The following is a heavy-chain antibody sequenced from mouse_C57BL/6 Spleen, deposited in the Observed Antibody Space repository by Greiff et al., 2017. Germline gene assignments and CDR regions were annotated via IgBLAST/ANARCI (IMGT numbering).Heavy chain of an antibody. Sequence: EVKLVESGTVLARPGASVKMSCKTSGYTFTSYWMHWVKQRPGQGLEWIGAIYPGNSDTSYNQKFKGKAKLTAVTSASTAYMELSSLTNEDSAVYYWTGVDGYQGYFDYWGQGTTLTVSS. J-gene: IGHJ2*01. CDR2: IYPGNSDT. D-gene: IGHD2-3*01. V-gene: IGHV1-5*01. CDR3: TGVDGYQGYFDY. CDR1: GYTFTSYW.